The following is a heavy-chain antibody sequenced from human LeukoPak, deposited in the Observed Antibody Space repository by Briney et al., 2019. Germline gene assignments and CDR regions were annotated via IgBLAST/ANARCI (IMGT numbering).Heavy chain of an antibody. CDR3: ARGNNSDYHFDY. D-gene: IGHD1-1*01. CDR2: IYYSGST. Sequence: PSETLSLTCTLSGVALRIYYWSWIRQPPGRGLEWIRYIYYSGSTNYNPSLKSRITISVDTSKNQFALKLSSVTAADTAVYYCARGNNSDYHFDYWGQGTLVTVSS. CDR1: GVALRIYY. V-gene: IGHV4-59*01. J-gene: IGHJ4*02.